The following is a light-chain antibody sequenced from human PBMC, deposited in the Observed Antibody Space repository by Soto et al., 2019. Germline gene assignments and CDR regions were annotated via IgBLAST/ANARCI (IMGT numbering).Light chain of an antibody. J-gene: IGKJ1*01. CDR2: APS. CDR1: QGISSY. V-gene: IGKV1-8*01. CDR3: QQYYSYPWT. Sequence: AIRMTQSPSSFSASTGDRVTITCRASQGISSYLAWYQQKPVKAPKLLIYAPSTLQSGVPSRFSGSGSGTDFTLTISCLQSEDFATDYCQQYYSYPWTFGQGTKVEIK.